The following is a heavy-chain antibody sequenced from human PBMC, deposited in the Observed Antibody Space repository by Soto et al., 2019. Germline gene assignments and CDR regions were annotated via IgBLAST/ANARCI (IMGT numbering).Heavy chain of an antibody. V-gene: IGHV1-46*01. J-gene: IGHJ4*02. CDR3: ARVEGDLNFDY. D-gene: IGHD3-16*01. Sequence: QVQLVQSGAEVKKPGASVKVSCKASGYTFTSYYMHWVRQTPGQGLEWMGIINPSGGSTSYAQKLQGRVTMTRDTSTSTVYMELSSLRSEDTAVYYCARVEGDLNFDYWGQGTLVTVSS. CDR2: INPSGGST. CDR1: GYTFTSYY.